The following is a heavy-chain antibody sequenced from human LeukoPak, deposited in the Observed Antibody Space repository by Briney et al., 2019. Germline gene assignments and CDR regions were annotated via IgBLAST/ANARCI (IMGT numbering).Heavy chain of an antibody. J-gene: IGHJ4*02. CDR3: ARAPPGYYDFWSGYLTGYFDY. CDR1: GGSISSYY. D-gene: IGHD3-3*01. Sequence: SETLSLTCTVSGGSISSYYWSWIRQHPGKGLEWIGYIYYSGSTYYNPSLKSRVTISVDTSKNQFSLKLSSVTAADTAVYYCARAPPGYYDFWSGYLTGYFDYWDQGTLVTVSS. V-gene: IGHV4-59*06. CDR2: IYYSGST.